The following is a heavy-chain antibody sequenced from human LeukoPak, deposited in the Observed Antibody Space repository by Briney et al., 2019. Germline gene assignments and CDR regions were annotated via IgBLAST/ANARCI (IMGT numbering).Heavy chain of an antibody. Sequence: SETLSLTCTVSGGSISRGGYYWSRIRQHPGKGLEWIGYIYYSGSTYYNPSLKSRVTISVDTSKNQFSLKLSSVTAADTAVYYCARAGYSTNTRWFDPWGQGTLVTVSS. D-gene: IGHD4-11*01. CDR2: IYYSGST. CDR3: ARAGYSTNTRWFDP. CDR1: GGSISRGGYY. V-gene: IGHV4-31*03. J-gene: IGHJ5*02.